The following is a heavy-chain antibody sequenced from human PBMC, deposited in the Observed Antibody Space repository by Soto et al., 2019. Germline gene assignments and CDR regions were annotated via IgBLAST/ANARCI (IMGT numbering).Heavy chain of an antibody. CDR3: ARDRAGDAAFDI. D-gene: IGHD7-27*01. CDR2: ISSSSSSYI. CDR1: GFTFSSYS. V-gene: IGHV3-21*01. Sequence: GGSLRLSCAASGFTFSSYSMNWVRQAPGKGLEWVSSISSSSSSYIYYAVSVKGRFTISRDNAKNSLYLQMNSLRAEDTAVYYCARDRAGDAAFDIWGQGTMVTVSS. J-gene: IGHJ3*02.